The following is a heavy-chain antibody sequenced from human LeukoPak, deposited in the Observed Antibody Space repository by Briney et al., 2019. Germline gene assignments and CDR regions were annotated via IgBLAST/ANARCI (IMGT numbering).Heavy chain of an antibody. J-gene: IGHJ6*02. CDR2: ISSSSSYI. CDR1: GFTFSSFN. CDR3: ARYGSGSYLRYYYYGMDV. V-gene: IGHV3-21*01. D-gene: IGHD3-10*01. Sequence: GGSLRLSCVTSGFTFSSFNMNWVRQAPGKGLEWVSSISSSSSYIYYADSVKGRFTISRDNAKNSLYLQMNSLRAEDTAVYYCARYGSGSYLRYYYYGMDVWGQGTTVTVSS.